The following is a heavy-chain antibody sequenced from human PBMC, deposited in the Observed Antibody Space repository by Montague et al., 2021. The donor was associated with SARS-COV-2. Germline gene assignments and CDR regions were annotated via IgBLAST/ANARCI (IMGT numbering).Heavy chain of an antibody. V-gene: IGHV3-30*09. CDR2: ISYDGSNK. D-gene: IGHD6-19*01. CDR1: GFTFNNYA. CDR3: VRASLIKARIAVAGTTVY. J-gene: IGHJ4*02. Sequence: SLRLSCEASGFTFNNYAMHWVRQAPGKGLEWVAIISYDGSNKYYADSVKGRFAISRDNSKNTLYLQMNSLRAEDTAVYYCVRASLIKARIAVAGTTVYWGQGTLVTISS.